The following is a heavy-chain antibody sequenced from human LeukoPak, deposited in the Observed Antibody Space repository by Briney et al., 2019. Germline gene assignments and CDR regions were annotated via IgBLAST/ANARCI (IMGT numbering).Heavy chain of an antibody. J-gene: IGHJ6*02. CDR2: MYPISGNT. Sequence: ASVKVSCKVSGYPFNNYDINWVRQASGQRLELMRWMYPISGNTNCAQKYKGRVTMTRDTAMGTAYMELSSLTSEDTALYYCASEKWVKREGVYYYYGITVWGQGTTVTVSS. CDR3: ASEKWVKREGVYYYYGITV. CDR1: GYPFNNYD. V-gene: IGHV1-8*01. D-gene: IGHD1-26*01.